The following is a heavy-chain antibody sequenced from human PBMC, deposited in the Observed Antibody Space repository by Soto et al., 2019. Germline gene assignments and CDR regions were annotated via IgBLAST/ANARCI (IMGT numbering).Heavy chain of an antibody. CDR2: IYYSGST. CDR1: GGSISSGDYY. D-gene: IGHD3-22*01. V-gene: IGHV4-30-4*01. CDR3: ARGSSYYDSSGYYHY. J-gene: IGHJ4*02. Sequence: SETLSLTCTVSGGSISSGDYYWSWIRQPPGKGLEWIGYIYYSGSTYYNPSLKSRVTISVDTSKNQFSLKLSSVTAADTAVYYCARGSSYYDSSGYYHYWGQETLVTSPQ.